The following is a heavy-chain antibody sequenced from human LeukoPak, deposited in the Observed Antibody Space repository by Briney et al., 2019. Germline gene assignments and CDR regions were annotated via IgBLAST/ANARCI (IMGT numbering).Heavy chain of an antibody. CDR3: SREPTGTTNFAY. D-gene: IGHD4-17*01. V-gene: IGHV3-30*03. Sequence: GGSLRLPCAVSGLTDNSKYMSWARQAPGKALEWVAVISYDGSNKYYADSVKGRFIISRDNYKNTLYLRTSSLRAEDTAVYYCSREPTGTTNFAYWGQGTLVTVSS. J-gene: IGHJ4*02. CDR2: ISYDGSNK. CDR1: GLTDNSKY.